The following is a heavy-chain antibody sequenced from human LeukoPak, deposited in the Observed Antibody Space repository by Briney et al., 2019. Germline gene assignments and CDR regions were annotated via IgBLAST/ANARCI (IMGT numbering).Heavy chain of an antibody. CDR3: ARGGASSLPEAF. J-gene: IGHJ4*02. V-gene: IGHV4-59*12. CDR1: SGSISGYY. CDR2: ISYSGNT. D-gene: IGHD2-2*01. Sequence: PSETLSLTCTVSSGSISGYYWTWIRQPPGKGLEWIGYISYSGNTKYNPSLKSRITMSVDTSENQFSLKLTSVTAADTAVYYCARGGASSLPEAFWGQGILVTVSS.